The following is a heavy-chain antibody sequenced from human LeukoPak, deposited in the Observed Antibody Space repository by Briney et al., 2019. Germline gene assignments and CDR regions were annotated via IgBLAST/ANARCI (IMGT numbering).Heavy chain of an antibody. CDR1: GGSFSGYY. CDR2: INHSGST. Sequence: PSETLSLTCAVYGGSFSGYYWSWIRQPPGKGLEWIGEINHSGSTNYNPSLKSRVTISVDTSKNQFSLKLSSVTVADTAVYYCARGPFAGYSSGWYRVWGQGTLVTVSS. J-gene: IGHJ4*02. D-gene: IGHD6-19*01. CDR3: ARGPFAGYSSGWYRV. V-gene: IGHV4-34*01.